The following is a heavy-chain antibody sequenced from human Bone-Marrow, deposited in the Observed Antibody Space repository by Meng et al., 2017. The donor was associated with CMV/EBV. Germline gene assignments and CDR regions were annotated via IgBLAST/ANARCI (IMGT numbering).Heavy chain of an antibody. CDR1: GFTFSSYW. Sequence: GGSLRLSCAASGFTFSSYWMSWVRQAPGKGLEWVANIKQDGSEKYYVDSVKGRFTISRDNAKNSLYLQMNSLRAEDTAVYYCARGVTWRYYDYVWGSYRPTNYYFDYWGKGTLVTVSS. CDR3: ARGVTWRYYDYVWGSYRPTNYYFDY. D-gene: IGHD3-16*02. CDR2: IKQDGSEK. J-gene: IGHJ4*02. V-gene: IGHV3-7*01.